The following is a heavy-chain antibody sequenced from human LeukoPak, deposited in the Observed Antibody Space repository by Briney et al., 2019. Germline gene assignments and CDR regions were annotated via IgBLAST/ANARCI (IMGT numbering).Heavy chain of an antibody. CDR1: GASITSWY. CDR2: IYYSGST. CDR3: ARMIARPDYYYGMDV. V-gene: IGHV4-59*01. J-gene: IGHJ6*02. D-gene: IGHD6-6*01. Sequence: SETLSLTCTVSGASITSWYWSWIRQPPGKGLEWIGYIYYSGSTNYNPSLKSRVTISVDTSKNQFSLKLSSVTAADTAVYYCARMIARPDYYYGMDVWGQGTTVTVSS.